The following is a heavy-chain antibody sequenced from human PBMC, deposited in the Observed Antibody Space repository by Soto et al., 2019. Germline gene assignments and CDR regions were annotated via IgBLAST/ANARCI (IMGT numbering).Heavy chain of an antibody. D-gene: IGHD6-6*01. CDR3: ARHGSIGARLNYFDP. CDR2: IFPSDSDT. V-gene: IGHV5-51*01. J-gene: IGHJ5*02. Sequence: PGESLKISCXGSGYNFASFWIGWVRQTPGKGLEWMGIIFPSDSDTRYSPSFQGQVTMSVDKSINTAYLQWSSLEASDTAIYYCARHGSIGARLNYFDPWGQGTQVTVSS. CDR1: GYNFASFW.